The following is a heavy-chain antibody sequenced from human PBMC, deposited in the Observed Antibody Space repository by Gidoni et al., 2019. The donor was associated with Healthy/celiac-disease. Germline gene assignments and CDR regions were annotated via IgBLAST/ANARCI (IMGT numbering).Heavy chain of an antibody. CDR1: GFTFSSYG. CDR3: AKDPRVSEELELLGYYMDV. J-gene: IGHJ6*03. V-gene: IGHV3-30*18. CDR2: ISYDGSNK. Sequence: QVQLVESGGGVVQPGRSLSLSCAASGFTFSSYGMHWVRQAPGKGLEWVAVISYDGSNKYYADSVKGRFTISRDNSKNTLYLQMNSLRAEDTAVYYCAKDPRVSEELELLGYYMDVWGKGTTVTVSS. D-gene: IGHD1-7*01.